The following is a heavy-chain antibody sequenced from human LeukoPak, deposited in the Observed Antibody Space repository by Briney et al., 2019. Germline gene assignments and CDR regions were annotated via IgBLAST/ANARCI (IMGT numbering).Heavy chain of an antibody. CDR1: GYTFISYA. V-gene: IGHV1-46*01. CDR3: ASGGMITFGGVIGNY. J-gene: IGHJ4*02. D-gene: IGHD3-16*02. CDR2: INPSGGST. Sequence: ASVKVSCKASGYTFISYAMNWVRQAPGQGLEWMGIINPSGGSTSYAQKFQGRVTMTRDTSTSTVYMELSSLRSEDTAVYYCASGGMITFGGVIGNYWGQGTLVTVSS.